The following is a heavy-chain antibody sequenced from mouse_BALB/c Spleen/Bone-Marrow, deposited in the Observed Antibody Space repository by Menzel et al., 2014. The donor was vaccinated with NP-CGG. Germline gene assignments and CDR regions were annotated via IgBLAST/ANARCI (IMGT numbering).Heavy chain of an antibody. CDR2: INPDSSTI. J-gene: IGHJ3*01. V-gene: IGHV4-1*02. CDR1: GFDFSRSW. D-gene: IGHD1-2*01. Sequence: LVESGGSLKLSCAASGFDFSRSWMTWVRQAPGKGLEWIGEINPDSSTINYTPSLKDKFIISRDNAKNTLYLQMSKVRSEDTALYYCAKNYYYGYVAYWGQGTLVTVSA. CDR3: AKNYYYGYVAY.